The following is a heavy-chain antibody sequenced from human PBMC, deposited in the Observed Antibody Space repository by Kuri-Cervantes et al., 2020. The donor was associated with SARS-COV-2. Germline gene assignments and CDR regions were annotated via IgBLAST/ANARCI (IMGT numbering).Heavy chain of an antibody. V-gene: IGHV4-59*01. D-gene: IGHD3-10*01. J-gene: IGHJ5*02. CDR3: ARGTTPVYVSGPLWFHLDL. CDR1: GDSITIYY. CDR2: ISETGGT. Sequence: LSCTVSGDSITIYYWSWIRQSPGKGLEWIGYISETGGTNYNPSLKSRVTMSADISKNQFSLKMNSVNAADTAVYYCARGTTPVYVSGPLWFHLDLWGQGTLVTVSS.